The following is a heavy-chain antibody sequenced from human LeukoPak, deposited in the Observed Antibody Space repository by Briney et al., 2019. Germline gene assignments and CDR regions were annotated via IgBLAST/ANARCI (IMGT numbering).Heavy chain of an antibody. Sequence: SETLSLTCTVSGGSISNYYWSWIRQPPEKGREWIGYVYYTGSTGYNPSLKSRVTISGDTSKNQCSLKLSSVTAADTAVYYCTRRGGSSSSDWFDPWGQGTLVIVSS. V-gene: IGHV4-59*08. D-gene: IGHD6-6*01. J-gene: IGHJ5*02. CDR2: VYYTGST. CDR1: GGSISNYY. CDR3: TRRGGSSSSDWFDP.